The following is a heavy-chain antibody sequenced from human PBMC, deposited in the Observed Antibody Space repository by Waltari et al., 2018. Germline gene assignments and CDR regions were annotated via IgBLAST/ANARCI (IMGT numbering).Heavy chain of an antibody. CDR3: ARVATYYYYYGMDV. J-gene: IGHJ6*02. CDR1: GYTFTSYA. V-gene: IGHV1-3*04. CDR2: INTGNGNK. Sequence: QVQLVQSGAEVKKPGASVKVSCKASGYTFTSYAMHWVRQAPGQRLEWMGWINTGNGNKTYSQKFEGRVTITRYTSASTAYMEVSSLRSEDTAVYYCARVATYYYYYGMDVWGQGTTVTVSS.